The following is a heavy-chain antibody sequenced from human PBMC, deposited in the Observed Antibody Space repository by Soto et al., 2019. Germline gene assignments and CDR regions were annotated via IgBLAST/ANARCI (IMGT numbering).Heavy chain of an antibody. CDR2: IYPGDSDT. CDR1: GYSFTTYW. CDR3: ARRGAVVPGDAFDI. D-gene: IGHD3-22*01. Sequence: PGESLKISCKASGYSFTTYWIGWVRQMPGKGLEWMGIIYPGDSDTRYSPSFQGQVAISADKSISTAYLQWRSLKASDNAMYYCARRGAVVPGDAFDIWGQGTMVTVSS. J-gene: IGHJ3*02. V-gene: IGHV5-51*01.